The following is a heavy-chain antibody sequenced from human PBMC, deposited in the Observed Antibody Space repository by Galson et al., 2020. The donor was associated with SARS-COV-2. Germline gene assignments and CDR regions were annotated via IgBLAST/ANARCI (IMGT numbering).Heavy chain of an antibody. Sequence: ASETLSLTCTVSGGSISTGDFYWNWIRQPPGKALEWIGYIYHSGSTYHNPSLRSRLTISLDRSKNQFSLKLTSVTAADTAVYYCARARSGTYYNGWFDPWGQGIQVTVSS. D-gene: IGHD3-10*01. CDR1: GGSISTGDFY. CDR2: IYHSGST. V-gene: IGHV4-30-4*01. CDR3: ARARSGTYYNGWFDP. J-gene: IGHJ5*02.